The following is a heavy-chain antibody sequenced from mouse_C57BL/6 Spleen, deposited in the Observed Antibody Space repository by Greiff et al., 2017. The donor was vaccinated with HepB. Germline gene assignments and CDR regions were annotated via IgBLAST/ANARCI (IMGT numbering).Heavy chain of an antibody. CDR3: AKSEGIYYGNYGYFDY. V-gene: IGHV2-3*01. CDR1: GFSLTSYG. Sequence: VQGVESGPGLVAPSQSLSITCTVSGFSLTSYGVSWVRQPPGKGLEWLGVIWGDGSTNYHSALISRLSISKDNSKSQVFLKLNSLQTDDTATYYCAKSEGIYYGNYGYFDYWGQGTTLTVSS. D-gene: IGHD2-1*01. J-gene: IGHJ2*01. CDR2: IWGDGST.